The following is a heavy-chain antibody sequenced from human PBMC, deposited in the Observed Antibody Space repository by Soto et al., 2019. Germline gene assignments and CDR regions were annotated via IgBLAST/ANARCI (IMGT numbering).Heavy chain of an antibody. D-gene: IGHD3-16*01. CDR2: ITGSGGST. Sequence: GGSLRLSCVASGFTFRSFAMSWVRQAPGKGLEWVSGITGSGGSTYSADSVKGRITITRDTSATTVYMELSSLRSEDTTVYYCAREGGAFDLWGQGTMVTVSS. CDR1: GFTFRSFA. CDR3: AREGGAFDL. J-gene: IGHJ3*01. V-gene: IGHV3-23*01.